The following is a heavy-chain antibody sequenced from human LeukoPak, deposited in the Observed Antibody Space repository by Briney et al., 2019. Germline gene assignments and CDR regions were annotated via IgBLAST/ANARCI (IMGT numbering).Heavy chain of an antibody. CDR3: AKMDTAMVKDY. Sequence: GGSLRLSCAAPGFTFSSYAMSLGRQAPGKGLEWVSAISGSGGSTYYADSVKGRFTISRDNSKNTLYLQMNSLRAEDTAVYYCAKMDTAMVKDYWGQGTLVTVSS. D-gene: IGHD5-18*01. J-gene: IGHJ4*02. CDR1: GFTFSSYA. CDR2: ISGSGGST. V-gene: IGHV3-23*01.